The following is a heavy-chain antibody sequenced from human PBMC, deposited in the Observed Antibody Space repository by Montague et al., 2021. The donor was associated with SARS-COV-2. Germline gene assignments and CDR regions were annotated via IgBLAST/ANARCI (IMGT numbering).Heavy chain of an antibody. J-gene: IGHJ4*02. Sequence: SETLSLTCSVSGGSVSSGSYYWSWIRQPPGKGLECIGYIYYSGSAYYNPYNPSLMGRATISIDTSKNQFSLNLNSVTAADTAVYYCAKGDMVRGIHYIDNWGQGNLVTVSS. D-gene: IGHD3-10*01. CDR1: GGSVSSGSYY. V-gene: IGHV4-61*01. CDR2: IYYSGSA. CDR3: AKGDMVRGIHYIDN.